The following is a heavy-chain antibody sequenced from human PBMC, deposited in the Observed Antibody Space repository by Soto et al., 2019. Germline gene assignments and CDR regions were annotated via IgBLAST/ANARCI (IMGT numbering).Heavy chain of an antibody. Sequence: ASVKVSCKASGYTFTSYYMHWVRQAPGQGLEWMGIINPSGGSTSYAQKFQGRVTMTRDTSTSTVYMELSSLRSEDTAVYYCARAVALRYFDWLFSYYYYGMEVWGQGTTVTVSS. CDR1: GYTFTSYY. D-gene: IGHD3-9*01. CDR2: INPSGGST. J-gene: IGHJ6*02. CDR3: ARAVALRYFDWLFSYYYYGMEV. V-gene: IGHV1-46*01.